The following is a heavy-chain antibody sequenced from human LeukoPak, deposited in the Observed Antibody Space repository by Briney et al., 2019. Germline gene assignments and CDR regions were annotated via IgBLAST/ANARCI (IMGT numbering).Heavy chain of an antibody. V-gene: IGHV4-30-2*01. J-gene: IGHJ6*04. CDR2: IYHSGST. CDR1: GGSISSGGYS. D-gene: IGHD3-10*01. CDR3: AGANKGGSGTPQMDV. Sequence: NPSETLSLTCAVSGGSISSGGYSWSWIRQPPGKGLEWIGYIYHSGSTYYNPSLKSQVTISVDRSKNQFSLKLSSVTAADTAVYYCAGANKGGSGTPQMDVWGKGTTVTVSS.